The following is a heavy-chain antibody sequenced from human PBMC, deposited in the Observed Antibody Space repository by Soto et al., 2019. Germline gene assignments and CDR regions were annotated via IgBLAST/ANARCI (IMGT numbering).Heavy chain of an antibody. J-gene: IGHJ3*02. CDR2: IYWDDDK. CDR3: AHMGPRGHPGVVIVGGAFDI. V-gene: IGHV2-5*02. D-gene: IGHD3-3*01. Sequence: VSGPTLVNPTQTLTLTCTFSGFSLSTSGVGVGWIRQPPGKALEWLALIYWDDDKRYSPSLKSRLTITKDTSKNQVVLTMTNMDPVDTATFYCAHMGPRGHPGVVIVGGAFDISGQGTMVTVSS. CDR1: GFSLSTSGVG.